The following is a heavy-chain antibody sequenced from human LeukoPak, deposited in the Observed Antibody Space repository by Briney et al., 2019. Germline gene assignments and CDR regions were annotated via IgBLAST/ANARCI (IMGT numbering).Heavy chain of an antibody. CDR1: GFTVSSNY. J-gene: IGHJ4*02. V-gene: IGHV3-53*01. CDR3: ARVAEGPDFDY. D-gene: IGHD6-19*01. Sequence: AGGSLRLSCAASGFTVSSNYMSWVRQAPGKGLEWVSVIYSGGSTYYADSVEGRFTISRDNSKNTLYLQMNSLRAEDTAVYYCARVAEGPDFDYWGQGTLVTVSS. CDR2: IYSGGST.